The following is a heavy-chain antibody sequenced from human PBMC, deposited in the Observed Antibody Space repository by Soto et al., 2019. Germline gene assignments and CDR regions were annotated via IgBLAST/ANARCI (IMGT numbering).Heavy chain of an antibody. CDR1: GGSISSYY. J-gene: IGHJ6*02. V-gene: IGHV4-59*01. CDR3: ASSNIAAAGFYYYGRAV. CDR2: IYYYGST. D-gene: IGHD6-13*01. Sequence: PSETLSLTCTGSGGSISSYYWSWIRQPPGKGLEWIGYIYYYGSTNYNPSLKSRVTISVDTSKNQFSLKLSSVTAADTAVYYCASSNIAAAGFYYYGRAVWGRGTTVTVS.